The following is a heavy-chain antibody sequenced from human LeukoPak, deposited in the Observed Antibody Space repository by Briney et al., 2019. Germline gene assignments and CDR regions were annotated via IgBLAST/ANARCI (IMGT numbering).Heavy chain of an antibody. CDR1: GGSISSYY. Sequence: SETLSLTCTVSGGSISSYYWSWIRQPPGKGLEWIGYTYYSGSTNYNPSLKSRVTISVDTSKNQFSLKLSSVTAADTAVYYCASGLRYFDLYYWGQGTLVTVSS. CDR2: TYYSGST. V-gene: IGHV4-59*08. D-gene: IGHD3-9*01. J-gene: IGHJ4*02. CDR3: ASGLRYFDLYY.